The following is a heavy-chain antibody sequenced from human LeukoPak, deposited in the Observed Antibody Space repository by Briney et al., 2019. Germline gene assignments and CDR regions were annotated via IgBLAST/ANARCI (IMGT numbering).Heavy chain of an antibody. Sequence: GGSLRLSCAASGFTFSSYGMHWVRQAPGKGLEWVAFIRYDGSNKYYADSVKGRFTISRDNSKNTLYLQMNSLRAEDTAVYYCARDKGVVAATPWDYYYYMDVWGKGTTVTVSS. CDR2: IRYDGSNK. V-gene: IGHV3-30*02. CDR1: GFTFSSYG. J-gene: IGHJ6*03. CDR3: ARDKGVVAATPWDYYYYMDV. D-gene: IGHD2-15*01.